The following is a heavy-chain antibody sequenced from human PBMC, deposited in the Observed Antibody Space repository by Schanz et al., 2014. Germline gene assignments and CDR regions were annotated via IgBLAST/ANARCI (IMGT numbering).Heavy chain of an antibody. Sequence: PGGSLRLSFAASGFTFSSCYMSWIRQAPGKGLEWVSSIISTGGTIYYVDSVRGRFTISRDNAKNSLYLQMNSLRVDDTAVYYCASSRTRYCSSTSCVPGAFDIWGQGTMVTVSS. D-gene: IGHD2-2*01. V-gene: IGHV3-11*01. CDR3: ASSRTRYCSSTSCVPGAFDI. CDR2: IISTGGTI. J-gene: IGHJ3*02. CDR1: GFTFSSCY.